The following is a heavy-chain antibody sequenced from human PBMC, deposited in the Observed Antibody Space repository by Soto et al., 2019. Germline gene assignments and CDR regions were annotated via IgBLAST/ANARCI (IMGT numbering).Heavy chain of an antibody. Sequence: PWGALLVSCAASVFTFRNYAIHWVRQAPGKGLELVAVISRDGSHKYYLDSVKGRFTISRDNSKDTVNFLMNSLRDDDSAMYYCARSRNSAVADSFDFWGQGTMVTVSS. CDR3: ARSRNSAVADSFDF. J-gene: IGHJ4*02. D-gene: IGHD1-26*01. CDR2: ISRDGSHK. CDR1: VFTFRNYA. V-gene: IGHV3-30*14.